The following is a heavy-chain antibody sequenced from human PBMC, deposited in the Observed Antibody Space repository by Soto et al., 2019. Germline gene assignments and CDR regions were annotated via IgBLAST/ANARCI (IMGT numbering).Heavy chain of an antibody. V-gene: IGHV1-69*01. J-gene: IGHJ6*02. CDR2: IIPIFGTA. Sequence: QVQRVQSGAEVKKPGSSVKVSCKASGGTFSSYAISWVRQAPGQGLEWMGGIIPIFGTANYAQKFQGRVTMTADESTSTAYMELSSLRSEDTAVYYCARDPADYSSSYYYYYYGMDVWGQGTTVTVSS. D-gene: IGHD6-6*01. CDR1: GGTFSSYA. CDR3: ARDPADYSSSYYYYYYGMDV.